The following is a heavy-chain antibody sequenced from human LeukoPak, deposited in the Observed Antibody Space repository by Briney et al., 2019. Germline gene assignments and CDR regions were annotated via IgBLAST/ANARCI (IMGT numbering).Heavy chain of an antibody. CDR2: IRSKANSYAT. Sequence: GGSLKLSCAASGFTFSGSAMHWVRQASGKGLEWVGRIRSKANSYATAYAASVKGRFTISRDDSKNTAYLQMNSLKTEDTAVYYCTRRYYDSSGYYYFDYWGQGTLATVSS. CDR1: GFTFSGSA. V-gene: IGHV3-73*01. D-gene: IGHD3-22*01. J-gene: IGHJ4*02. CDR3: TRRYYDSSGYYYFDY.